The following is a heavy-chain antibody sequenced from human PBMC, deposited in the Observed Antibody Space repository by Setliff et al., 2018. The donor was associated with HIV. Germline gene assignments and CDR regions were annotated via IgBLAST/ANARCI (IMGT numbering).Heavy chain of an antibody. J-gene: IGHJ4*02. CDR2: IYYSGST. D-gene: IGHD5-18*01. Sequence: PSETLSLTCTVSGGSINSTSYYWGWIRQPPGNGLEWIGSIYYSGSTYYTPSLKSRITISLDTSKNQFSLRMRSVTAADTAVYYCARVFVDTAVLRVLEYYFDSWGRGTLVTVSS. CDR1: GGSINSTSYY. V-gene: IGHV4-39*07. CDR3: ARVFVDTAVLRVLEYYFDS.